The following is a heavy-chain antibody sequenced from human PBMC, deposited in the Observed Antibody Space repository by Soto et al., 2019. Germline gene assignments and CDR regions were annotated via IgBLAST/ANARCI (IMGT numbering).Heavy chain of an antibody. CDR3: ARQNSGWESNWFDP. V-gene: IGHV4-4*07. D-gene: IGHD6-19*01. J-gene: IGHJ5*02. CDR2: IYTSGST. Sequence: PSETLSLTCTVSGGSISSYYWSWIRQPAGKGLEWIGRIYTSGSTNYNPSLKSRVTISVDTSKNQFSLKLSSVTAADTAVYYCARQNSGWESNWFDPWGQGTLVTVSS. CDR1: GGSISSYY.